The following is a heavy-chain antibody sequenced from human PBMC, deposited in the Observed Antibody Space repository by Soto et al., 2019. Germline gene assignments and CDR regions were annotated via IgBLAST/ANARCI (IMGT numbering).Heavy chain of an antibody. Sequence: SEPLSVTSTVPFGSFSSRSCCWRSIRHPPGKGLKWIAYIYYSGSTNYNPSLKSRVTISVDTSKNQFSLKLSSVTAADTAVYYCARVMGVASGGPLDSWGQGTQVTVSS. CDR3: ARVMGVASGGPLDS. V-gene: IGHV4-61*01. CDR2: IYYSGST. J-gene: IGHJ4*02. CDR1: FGSFSSRSCC. D-gene: IGHD2-15*01.